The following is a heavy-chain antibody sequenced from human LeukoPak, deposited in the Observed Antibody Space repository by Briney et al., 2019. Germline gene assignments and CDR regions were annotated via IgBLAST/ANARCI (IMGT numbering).Heavy chain of an antibody. Sequence: PGGSLRLSCAASGFTFSSYWMDWARQGPGKGLVWVARIKGDGSSVIYADSVKGRFTVSGDNAENTLYPHMNSLRAEDTAMYHCTRVRGDYGGTSDFWGQGTLVTVSS. CDR1: GFTFSSYW. D-gene: IGHD4-23*01. V-gene: IGHV3-74*01. J-gene: IGHJ4*02. CDR3: TRVRGDYGGTSDF. CDR2: IKGDGSSV.